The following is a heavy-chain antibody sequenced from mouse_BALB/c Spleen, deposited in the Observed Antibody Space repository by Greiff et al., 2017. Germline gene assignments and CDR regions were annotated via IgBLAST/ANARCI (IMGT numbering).Heavy chain of an antibody. Sequence: EVKLMESGPGLVKPSQSLSLTCSVTGYSITSGYYWNWIRQFPGNKLEWMGYISYDGSNNYNPSLKNRISITRDTSKNQFFLKLNSVTTEDTATYYCARELTGAMDYWGQGTSVTVSS. D-gene: IGHD4-1*01. CDR1: GYSITSGYY. CDR3: ARELTGAMDY. V-gene: IGHV3-6*02. CDR2: ISYDGSN. J-gene: IGHJ4*01.